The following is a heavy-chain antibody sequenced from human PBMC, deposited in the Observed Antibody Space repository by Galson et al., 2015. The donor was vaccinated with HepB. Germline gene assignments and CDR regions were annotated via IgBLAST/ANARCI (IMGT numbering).Heavy chain of an antibody. CDR1: GFTFTTYY. CDR3: ARRRPLYSYYDY. CDR2: INPSGGTT. J-gene: IGHJ4*02. Sequence: SVKVSCKASGFTFTTYYMHWVRQAPGQGLEWMGIINPSGGTTSYAQKFQGRVTMTRDTSTSTVYMKLSSLKSEDTAVYYCARRRPLYSYYDYWGQGTLVTVSS. D-gene: IGHD5-18*01. V-gene: IGHV1-46*01.